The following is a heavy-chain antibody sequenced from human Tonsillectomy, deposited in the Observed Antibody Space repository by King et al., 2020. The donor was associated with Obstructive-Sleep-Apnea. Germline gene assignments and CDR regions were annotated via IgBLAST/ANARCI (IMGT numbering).Heavy chain of an antibody. V-gene: IGHV3-15*01. CDR3: TTDYYDSSGCYFDY. D-gene: IGHD3-22*01. CDR2: IKSKTDGGTT. J-gene: IGHJ4*02. Sequence: VQLVQSGGGLVKPGGSLRLSCAASGFTFSDAWMSWVRQAPGKGLEWVGRIKSKTDGGTTDYAAPVKGRFSISRDDSKNTLYRQMNSLKTEDTAVYYCTTDYYDSSGCYFDYWGQGTLVTVSS. CDR1: GFTFSDAW.